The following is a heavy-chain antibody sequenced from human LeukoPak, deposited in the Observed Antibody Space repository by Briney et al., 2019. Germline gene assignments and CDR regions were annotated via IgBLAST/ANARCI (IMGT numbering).Heavy chain of an antibody. D-gene: IGHD6-6*01. J-gene: IGHJ6*03. CDR3: ARGPRSSSTIYYYYYDMDV. V-gene: IGHV4-34*01. Sequence: SETLSLTCAVYGGSFSGYYWSWIRQPPGKGLEWIGEINHSGSTNYNPSLKSRVAISVDTSKNQFSLKLSSVTAADTAVYYCARGPRSSSTIYYYYYDMDVWGKGTTVTVSS. CDR2: INHSGST. CDR1: GGSFSGYY.